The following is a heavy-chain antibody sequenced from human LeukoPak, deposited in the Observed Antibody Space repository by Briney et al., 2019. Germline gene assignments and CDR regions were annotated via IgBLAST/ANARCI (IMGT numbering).Heavy chain of an antibody. J-gene: IGHJ5*02. CDR1: GGSMSGHW. D-gene: IGHD2-2*01. CDR2: IYSSGTT. V-gene: IGHV4-4*07. CDR3: ARDWEYCSSTICYRWFGP. Sequence: PSETLSLTCTVSGGSMSGHWWTWIRQPAGKGLEWIGRIYSSGTTGYKASLKSRVTLSLDTSKNQFSLQLNSMTAADTAVYYCARDWEYCSSTICYRWFGPWGQGTLVTVSS.